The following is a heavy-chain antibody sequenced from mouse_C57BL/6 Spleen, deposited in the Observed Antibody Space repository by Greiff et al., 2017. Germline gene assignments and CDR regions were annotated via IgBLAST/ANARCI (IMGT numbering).Heavy chain of an antibody. V-gene: IGHV8-8*01. CDR2: IWWDDDK. Sequence: QVTLKVSGPGLLQPSQTLSLSCSFSGFSLSTFGMGVGWLRQPSGMGLEWLAHIWWDDDKYYTPALKSQTTISKDTSKNQVFLKIANVETADTATYYCARIDYYGSSPGYWGQGTTLTVSS. J-gene: IGHJ2*01. CDR3: ARIDYYGSSPGY. D-gene: IGHD1-1*01. CDR1: GFSLSTFGMG.